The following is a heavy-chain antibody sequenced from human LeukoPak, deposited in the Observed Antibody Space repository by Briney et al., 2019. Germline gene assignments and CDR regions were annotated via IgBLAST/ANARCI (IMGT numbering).Heavy chain of an antibody. CDR3: AGLRSTVAWASFDY. CDR2: SYSTGNP. D-gene: IGHD4-23*01. V-gene: IGHV4-59*08. CDR1: RSISSYY. Sequence: SETLSLTCIVSRSISSYYWTWIRQPPGKGLEWIGHSYSTGNPNYNPSLKSRVTISVDPPKNQFSLKLTSVTAADTAVYHCAGLRSTVAWASFDYWGQGILVTVSS. J-gene: IGHJ4*02.